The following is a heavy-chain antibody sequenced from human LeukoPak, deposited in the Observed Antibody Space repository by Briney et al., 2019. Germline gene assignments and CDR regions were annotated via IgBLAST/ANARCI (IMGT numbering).Heavy chain of an antibody. CDR2: IYHSGST. CDR1: AYSITSGYY. V-gene: IGHV4-38-2*01. J-gene: IGHJ4*02. CDR3: ARRYSNYFFDY. Sequence: SETLSLTCGVSAYSITSGYYWAWIRQPPGKGLEWIGNIYHSGSTYYNPSLKSRVTISVDTSKNQFPLKLSSVTAADTAVYYCARRYSNYFFDYWGQGTLVTVSS. D-gene: IGHD4-11*01.